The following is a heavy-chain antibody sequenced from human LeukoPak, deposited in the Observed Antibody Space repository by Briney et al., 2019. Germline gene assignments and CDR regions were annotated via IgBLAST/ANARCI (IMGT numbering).Heavy chain of an antibody. V-gene: IGHV1-18*01. J-gene: IGHJ4*02. CDR1: GYTFTSYG. Sequence: ASVKLSCKASGYTFTSYGISWVRQAPGQGPEWMGWISAYRTSNGNTNYAQKFKGRVTTTTDTSTSTAYMELRSLRSDDTAVCVCTRVLGQSLLQGIFFDYGSQGTLVTVSA. CDR3: TRVLGQSLLQGIFFDY. D-gene: IGHD1-26*01. CDR2: ISAYRTSNGNT.